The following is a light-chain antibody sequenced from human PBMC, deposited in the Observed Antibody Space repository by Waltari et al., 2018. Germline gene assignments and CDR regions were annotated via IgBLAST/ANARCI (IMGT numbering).Light chain of an antibody. CDR1: SSNIGAGHD. J-gene: IGLJ2*01. Sequence: QSVLTQPPSVSGAPGQRVTISCPGSSSNIGAGHDVHWYQQLPGTAPKLLIYGNSNRPSGVPDRFSGSKSGTSASLAITGLQAEDEADYYCQSYDSSLSAHVVFGGGTKLTVL. V-gene: IGLV1-40*01. CDR2: GNS. CDR3: QSYDSSLSAHVV.